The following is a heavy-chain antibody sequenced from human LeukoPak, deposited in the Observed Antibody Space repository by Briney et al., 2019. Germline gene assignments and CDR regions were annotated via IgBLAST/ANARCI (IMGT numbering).Heavy chain of an antibody. CDR2: IIPILGIA. J-gene: IGHJ4*02. D-gene: IGHD1-26*01. Sequence: ASVKVSCKASGGTFSSYTISWVRQAPGQGLEWMGRIIPILGIANYAQKFQGRVTITADKSTSTAYMELSGLRSEDTAVYYCARGSIVGATLHFDYWGQGTLVTVSS. CDR1: GGTFSSYT. CDR3: ARGSIVGATLHFDY. V-gene: IGHV1-69*02.